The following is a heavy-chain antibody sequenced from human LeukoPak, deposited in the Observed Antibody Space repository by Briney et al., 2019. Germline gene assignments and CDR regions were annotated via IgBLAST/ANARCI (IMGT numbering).Heavy chain of an antibody. J-gene: IGHJ3*02. D-gene: IGHD3-22*01. Sequence: SQTLSLTCTVSGGSISSGSYYWSWIRQPAGKGLEWIGRIYTSGSTNYNPSLKSRGTISVDTSKNQFSLKLSSVTAADTAVYYCAREGRYYYDSSGYTSVGAFDIWGQGTMVTVSS. CDR1: GGSISSGSYY. CDR2: IYTSGST. CDR3: AREGRYYYDSSGYTSVGAFDI. V-gene: IGHV4-61*02.